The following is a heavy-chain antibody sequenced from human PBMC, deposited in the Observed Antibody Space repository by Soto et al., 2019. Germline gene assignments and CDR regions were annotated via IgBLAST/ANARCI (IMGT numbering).Heavy chain of an antibody. CDR3: AKDLSSPTYGLED. V-gene: IGHV3-30*18. J-gene: IGHJ6*02. CDR1: GFIFSAYG. Sequence: QVHLVESGGGVVQPGRSLRLSCAASGFIFSAYGMHWVRQAPGKGLEWVAFISYDGSNKQYVDSVKGRFTISRDKSKEKVYLQMNSLRDEDRAVYHCAKDLSSPTYGLEDWGQGTTVTVSS. CDR2: ISYDGSNK.